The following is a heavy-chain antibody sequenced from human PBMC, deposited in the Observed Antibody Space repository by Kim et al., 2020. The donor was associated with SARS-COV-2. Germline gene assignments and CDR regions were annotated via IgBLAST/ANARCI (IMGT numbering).Heavy chain of an antibody. J-gene: IGHJ6*02. V-gene: IGHV1-69*01. D-gene: IGHD3-10*01. CDR3: DIWFGSYGMDV. CDR2: A. Sequence: ANYAQKFQGRVTITADESTSTAYMELSSLRSEDTAVYYCDIWFGSYGMDVWGQGTTVTVSS.